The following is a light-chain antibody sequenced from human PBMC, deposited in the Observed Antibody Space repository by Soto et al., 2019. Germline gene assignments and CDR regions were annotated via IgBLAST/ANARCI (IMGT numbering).Light chain of an antibody. Sequence: AVQLTQSPSSLSASVGDRVTITCRASQGIRTDLGWYQQSPGKAPKVLIVGASTLQSGVPSRFSGSGSGTDFTLTISSLQPDDSATYYCLQDLIYPRKFGKATKADI. CDR2: GAS. V-gene: IGKV1-6*01. CDR1: QGIRTD. J-gene: IGKJ1*01. CDR3: LQDLIYPRK.